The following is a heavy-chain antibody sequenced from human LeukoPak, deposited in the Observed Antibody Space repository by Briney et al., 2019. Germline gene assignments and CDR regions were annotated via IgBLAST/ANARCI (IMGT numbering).Heavy chain of an antibody. CDR3: ATNWNPIVVVPAAIFPEIDY. J-gene: IGHJ4*02. CDR2: ISYDGNNK. V-gene: IGHV3-30-3*01. D-gene: IGHD2-2*02. CDR1: GFTFSSYA. Sequence: GGSLRLSCAASGFTFSSYAMHWVRQAPGKGLEWVAVISYDGNNKYYADSVKGRFTISRDSSKNTLYLQMNSLRAEDTAVYYCATNWNPIVVVPAAIFPEIDYWGQGTLVTVSS.